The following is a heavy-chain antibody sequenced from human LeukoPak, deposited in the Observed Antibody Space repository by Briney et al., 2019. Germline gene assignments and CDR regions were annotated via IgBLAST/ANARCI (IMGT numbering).Heavy chain of an antibody. CDR2: IYYSGST. CDR3: ARWRGDAFDI. D-gene: IGHD3-10*01. V-gene: IGHV4-31*03. CDR1: GGSISSGGYY. Sequence: PSETLSLTCTVSGGSISSGGYYWRWIRQHPGKGLEWIGYIYYSGSTYYNPSLKSRVTISVDTSKNQFSLKLSSVTAADTAVYYCARWRGDAFDIWGQGTMVTVSS. J-gene: IGHJ3*02.